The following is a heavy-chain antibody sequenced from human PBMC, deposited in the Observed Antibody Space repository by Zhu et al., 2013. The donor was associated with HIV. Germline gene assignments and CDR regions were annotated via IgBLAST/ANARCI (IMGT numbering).Heavy chain of an antibody. CDR3: GSSTWYESPGYYGMDL. CDR2: IIRIFGTP. Sequence: QVQLVQSGAEVKKPGSSVKVSCTASGGTFSKYSIKWVRQAPGQGLEWMGEIIRIFGTPNYAQKFQGRVTITADESTSTAYMELSSLRSEDTAVYYCGSSTWYESPGYYGMDLWGQGTTVTVS. J-gene: IGHJ6*02. CDR1: GGTFSKYS. D-gene: IGHD6-13*01. V-gene: IGHV1-69*01.